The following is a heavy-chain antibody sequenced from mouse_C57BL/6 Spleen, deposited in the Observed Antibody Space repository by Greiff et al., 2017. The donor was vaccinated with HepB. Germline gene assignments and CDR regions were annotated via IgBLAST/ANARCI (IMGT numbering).Heavy chain of an antibody. V-gene: IGHV1-59*01. D-gene: IGHD3-3*01. J-gene: IGHJ2*01. Sequence: VKLQQPGAELVRPGTSVKLSCKASGYTFTSYWMHWVKQRPGQGLEWIGVIDPSDSYTNYNQKFKGKATLTVDTSSSTAYMQLSSLTSEDSAVYYCARGGGLVDYWGQGTTLTVSS. CDR1: GYTFTSYW. CDR3: ARGGGLVDY. CDR2: IDPSDSYT.